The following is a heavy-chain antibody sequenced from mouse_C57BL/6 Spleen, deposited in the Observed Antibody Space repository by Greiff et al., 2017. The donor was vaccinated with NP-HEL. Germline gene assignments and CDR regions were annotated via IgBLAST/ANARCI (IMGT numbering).Heavy chain of an antibody. CDR3: ARSYYSIYAMDY. CDR1: GYTFTSYW. J-gene: IGHJ4*01. CDR2: IYPGSGST. D-gene: IGHD2-5*01. V-gene: IGHV1-55*01. Sequence: VQLQQPGAELVKPGASVKMSCKASGYTFTSYWITWVKQRPGQGLAWIGDIYPGSGSTNYNEKFKSKATLTVDTSSSTAYMQLSSLTSEDSAVYYCARSYYSIYAMDYWGQGTSVTVSS.